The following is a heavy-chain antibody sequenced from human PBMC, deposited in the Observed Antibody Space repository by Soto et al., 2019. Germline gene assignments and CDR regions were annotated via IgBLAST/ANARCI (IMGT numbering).Heavy chain of an antibody. CDR1: GGSITSYY. J-gene: IGHJ6*03. CDR2: IYYSGST. CDR3: ARGRGDYGYYYYMDV. Sequence: SETLSLTCTVSGGSITSYYWSWIRQPPGKGLEWIGYIYYSGSTNYNPSLKSRVTISVDTSKNQFSLKLSSVTAADTAVYYCARGRGDYGYYYYMDVWGKGTTVTVSS. V-gene: IGHV4-59*01. D-gene: IGHD4-17*01.